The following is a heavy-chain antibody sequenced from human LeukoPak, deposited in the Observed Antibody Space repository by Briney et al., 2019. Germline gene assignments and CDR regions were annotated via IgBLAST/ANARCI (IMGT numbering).Heavy chain of an antibody. J-gene: IGHJ1*01. CDR3: AKAGDSSRWYSGDFQH. CDR2: ISGSGGIT. V-gene: IGHV3-23*01. Sequence: GGSLRLSCAASGLTFSNYAMSWVRQAPGKGLEWVSVISGSGGITYYEDSVKGRFTTSRDNSKNTLYLQMNSLRADDTAMYYCAKAGDSSRWYSGDFQHWGQGTLVTVSS. D-gene: IGHD6-13*01. CDR1: GLTFSNYA.